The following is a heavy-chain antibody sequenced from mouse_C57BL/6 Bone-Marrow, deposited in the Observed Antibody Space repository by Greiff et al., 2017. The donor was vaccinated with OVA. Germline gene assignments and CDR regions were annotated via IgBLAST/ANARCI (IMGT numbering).Heavy chain of an antibody. CDR1: GYTFTSYG. CDR3: ARGTGSFWCSY. J-gene: IGHJ3*01. V-gene: IGHV1-81*01. CDR2: IYPRSGNT. D-gene: IGHD4-1*01. Sequence: QVQLQQSGAELARPGASVKLSCKASGYTFTSYGISWVKQRTGQGLEWIGEIYPRSGNTYYNEKFKGKATLTADKSSSTAYMELRSLTSADSAVYFCARGTGSFWCSYWGKGSVVTVCA.